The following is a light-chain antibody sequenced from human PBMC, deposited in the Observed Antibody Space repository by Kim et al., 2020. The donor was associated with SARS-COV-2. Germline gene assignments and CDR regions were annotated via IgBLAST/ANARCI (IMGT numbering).Light chain of an antibody. V-gene: IGLV3-1*01. J-gene: IGLJ1*01. Sequence: GPPGQTSTIPCSGDRLSDKSVYWYQQRPGQSPVLVFNQDTERPAAIPGRFSGANSGNTATLTISETQTVDEADYFCQAWDTTDAVFGTGTKVTVL. CDR2: QDT. CDR3: QAWDTTDAV. CDR1: RLSDKS.